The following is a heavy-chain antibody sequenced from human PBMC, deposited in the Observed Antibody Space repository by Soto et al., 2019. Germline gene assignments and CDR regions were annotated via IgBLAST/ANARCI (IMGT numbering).Heavy chain of an antibody. CDR2: IYYSGST. CDR3: ARDYYRFNSGYGFSMDV. D-gene: IGHD5-12*01. Sequence: SETLSLTCTVSGGSISSSSYYWGWIRQPPGKGLEWIGSIYYSGSTYYNLSLKSRVTISVDTSKNQFSLKLSSVTAADTAVYYFARDYYRFNSGYGFSMDVWGQGTTVTVSS. J-gene: IGHJ6*02. V-gene: IGHV4-39*02. CDR1: GGSISSSSYY.